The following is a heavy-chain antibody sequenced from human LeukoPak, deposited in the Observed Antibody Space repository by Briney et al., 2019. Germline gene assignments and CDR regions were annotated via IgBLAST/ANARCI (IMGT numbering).Heavy chain of an antibody. V-gene: IGHV4-38-2*01. CDR1: GYSISIGYY. CDR3: ARVGGYRYGNYYFHY. J-gene: IGHJ4*02. CDR2: ISHSGST. D-gene: IGHD5-18*01. Sequence: SETLSLTCAVSGYSISIGYYWGWIRQPPGKGLDGIGSISHSGSTYYDPSLRSRVTISIDPSKNQFSLRLNSVTATDTAVYYCARVGGYRYGNYYFHYWGQGTLVTVSS.